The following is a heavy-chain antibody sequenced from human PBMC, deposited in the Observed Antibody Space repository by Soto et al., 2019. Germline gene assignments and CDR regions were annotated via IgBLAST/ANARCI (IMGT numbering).Heavy chain of an antibody. V-gene: IGHV4-30-4*01. D-gene: IGHD5-18*01. J-gene: IGHJ4*02. CDR3: AREGLSGGNSYGPIDY. Sequence: PSETLSLTCTVSGGSISSGDYSWGWIRQPPGKGLEWIGYIYYRGSTYYNPSLKSRVTISVDTSKNQFSLKLSSVTAADTAVYYCAREGLSGGNSYGPIDYWGQGTLVTVSS. CDR1: GGSISSGDYS. CDR2: IYYRGST.